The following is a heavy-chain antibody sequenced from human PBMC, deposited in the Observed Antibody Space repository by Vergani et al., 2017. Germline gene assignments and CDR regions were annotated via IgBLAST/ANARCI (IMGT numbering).Heavy chain of an antibody. Sequence: QLQLQESGSGLVKPSQTLSLTCAVSGGSISSGGYSWSWIRQPPGKGLEWIGYIYHSGSTYSTPSLTSRVTISVDRSKNQFSLKLSSVTAADTAVYYCARVLDDFWSGYHYWYFELWGRGTLVTVSS. V-gene: IGHV4-30-2*01. J-gene: IGHJ2*01. CDR1: GGSISSGGYS. CDR2: IYHSGST. CDR3: ARVLDDFWSGYHYWYFEL. D-gene: IGHD3-3*01.